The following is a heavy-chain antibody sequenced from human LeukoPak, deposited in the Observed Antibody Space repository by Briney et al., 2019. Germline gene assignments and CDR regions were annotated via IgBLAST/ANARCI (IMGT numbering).Heavy chain of an antibody. Sequence: PGGSLRLSCAASGFTFSSYSMNCVRQAPGKGLEWVANIKEDGSEKYYVDSVKGRFTISRDNAKNSLYLQMDSLRAEDTALYYCSRGLPEGGYRYGQPGQDYWGQGTLVTVSS. CDR1: GFTFSSYS. CDR3: SRGLPEGGYRYGQPGQDY. D-gene: IGHD5-18*01. CDR2: IKEDGSEK. V-gene: IGHV3-7*01. J-gene: IGHJ4*02.